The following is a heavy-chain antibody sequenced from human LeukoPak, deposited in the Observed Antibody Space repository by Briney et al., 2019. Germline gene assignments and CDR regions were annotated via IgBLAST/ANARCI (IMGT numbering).Heavy chain of an antibody. CDR3: ARGGGDSLYFQH. J-gene: IGHJ1*01. CDR1: GFTFSSYV. Sequence: PGGSLRLSCAASGFTFSSYVMSWVRQAPGKGLEWVSAISGSGGSTYYADSVKGRFTISRDNAKNSLYLQMNSLRAEDTAVYYCARGGGDSLYFQHWGQGTLVTVSS. D-gene: IGHD2-21*02. V-gene: IGHV3-23*01. CDR2: ISGSGGST.